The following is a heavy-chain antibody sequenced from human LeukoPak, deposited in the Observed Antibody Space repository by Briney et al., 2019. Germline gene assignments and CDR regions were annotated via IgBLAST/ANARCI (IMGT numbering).Heavy chain of an antibody. Sequence: SETLSLTCTVSGGSISSYYWSWIRQPPGKGLEWIGYIYKSGSTNYNPSLKSRVTIIVDTSKNQFSLKLSSVTAADTALYYCARDRSNWGYYFDCWGQGTLVTVSS. CDR1: GGSISSYY. J-gene: IGHJ4*02. CDR3: ARDRSNWGYYFDC. D-gene: IGHD7-27*01. CDR2: IYKSGST. V-gene: IGHV4-59*01.